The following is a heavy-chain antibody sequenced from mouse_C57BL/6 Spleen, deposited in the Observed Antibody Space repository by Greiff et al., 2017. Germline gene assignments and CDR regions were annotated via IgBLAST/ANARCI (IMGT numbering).Heavy chain of an antibody. D-gene: IGHD1-1*01. J-gene: IGHJ2*01. V-gene: IGHV1-53*01. CDR3: ARLGPIYYYGSSYFDY. CDR2: INPSNGGT. Sequence: QVQLKQSGTELVKPGASVKLSCKASGYTFTSYWMHWVKQRPGQGLEWIGNINPSNGGTNYNEKFKSKATLTVDKSSSTAYMQLSSLTSEDSAVYYCARLGPIYYYGSSYFDYWGQGTTLTVSS. CDR1: GYTFTSYW.